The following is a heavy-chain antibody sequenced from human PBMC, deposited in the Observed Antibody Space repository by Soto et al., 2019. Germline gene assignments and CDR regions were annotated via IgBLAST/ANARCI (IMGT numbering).Heavy chain of an antibody. CDR2: INDSGST. V-gene: IGHV4-34*01. CDR3: ARVLIVWFGAITRRVGYYYYRDV. D-gene: IGHD3-10*01. J-gene: IGHJ6*03. CDR1: GGSFSGYY. Sequence: QVQLQQRGAGLLKPSETLSLTCAVYGGSFSGYYWSWIRQTPGKGLEWIGEINDSGSTNHNSSLKRRVTTSVDTPRNHYSLKVRYVTDADTAVYYSARVLIVWFGAITRRVGYYYYRDVRGKGTKLTVYS.